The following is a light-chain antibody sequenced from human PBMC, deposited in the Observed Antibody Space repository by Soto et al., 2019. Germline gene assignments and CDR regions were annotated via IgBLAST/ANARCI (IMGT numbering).Light chain of an antibody. V-gene: IGKV1-5*01. J-gene: IGKJ1*01. CDR3: QQYSDSSGA. Sequence: DIQMTQSPSTLSASVVDRVTITCRASQSISSWLAWYQQKPGKAPKLLIFDASTLESGVPSRFSGSGSGTDFTLTISSLQPDDFATYYCQQYSDSSGAFGQGTKVDI. CDR2: DAS. CDR1: QSISSW.